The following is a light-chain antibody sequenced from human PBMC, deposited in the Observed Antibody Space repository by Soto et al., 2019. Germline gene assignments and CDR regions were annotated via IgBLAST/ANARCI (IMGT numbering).Light chain of an antibody. CDR2: AAS. V-gene: IGKV1D-12*01. CDR3: QQTNSFPIT. CDR1: QSIRSW. Sequence: DIQMTQSPSSVSASVGDRVTITCRASQSIRSWLAWYQQKPGKAPKLLIYAASNLQSGVPSRFRGSGSGTDYTLTISSLQPEDFETYYCQQTNSFPITFGQGTRLEI. J-gene: IGKJ5*01.